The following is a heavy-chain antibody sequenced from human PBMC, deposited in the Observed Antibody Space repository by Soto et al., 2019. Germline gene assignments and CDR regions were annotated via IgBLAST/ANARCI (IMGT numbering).Heavy chain of an antibody. CDR2: ISGSGGST. Sequence: PGGSLRLSCAASGFTFSSYSMSWVRQAPGKGLEWVSAISGSGGSTYYADSVKGRFTISRDNSKNTLYLQMNSLRAEDTAVYYCAKGSSYSYAELLVYWGQGTLVTVSS. CDR3: AKGSSYSYAELLVY. V-gene: IGHV3-23*01. CDR1: GFTFSSYS. D-gene: IGHD5-18*01. J-gene: IGHJ4*02.